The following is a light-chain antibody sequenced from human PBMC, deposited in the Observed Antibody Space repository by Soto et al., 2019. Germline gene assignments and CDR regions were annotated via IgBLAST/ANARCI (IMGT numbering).Light chain of an antibody. CDR2: EVR. J-gene: IGLJ1*01. CDR3: SSYSSAKTRV. CDR1: SSDVGNYNY. Sequence: QSVLTQPASVSGSPGQSITISCTGTSSDVGNYNYVSWYQHHPGKAPKVMIYEVRNRPSGVSNRFSGSKSGNTASPTISGLQAEDEADYYCSSYSSAKTRVFGTGTKVTVL. V-gene: IGLV2-14*01.